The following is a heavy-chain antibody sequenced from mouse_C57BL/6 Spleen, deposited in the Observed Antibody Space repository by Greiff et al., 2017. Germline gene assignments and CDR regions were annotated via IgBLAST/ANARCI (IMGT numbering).Heavy chain of an antibody. CDR3: ARRGDSYSWFAY. Sequence: QVQLQQPGAELVKPGASVKMSCKASGYTFTSYWINWVKQRPGQGLEWIGDIYPGSGSTNYNEKFKCKATLTVDTSSSTAYMQRSSLTSEDSAVYCCARRGDSYSWFAYWGQGTLVTVSA. V-gene: IGHV1-55*01. CDR1: GYTFTSYW. J-gene: IGHJ3*01. CDR2: IYPGSGST. D-gene: IGHD2-12*01.